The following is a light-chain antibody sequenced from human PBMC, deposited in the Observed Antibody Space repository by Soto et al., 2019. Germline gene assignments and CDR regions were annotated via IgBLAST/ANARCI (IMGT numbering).Light chain of an antibody. Sequence: QAVVTQSPSASGIPGQRVIIACSGSSSNIGSNHVNWYRHLPGAAPKLLIFRSDQRPSGVPDRFSGSKSGTTASLAISGLQSGDEADYYCAAWDDSRYGVVFGGGTKLTVL. CDR2: RSD. CDR3: AAWDDSRYGVV. V-gene: IGLV1-44*01. CDR1: SSNIGSNH. J-gene: IGLJ2*01.